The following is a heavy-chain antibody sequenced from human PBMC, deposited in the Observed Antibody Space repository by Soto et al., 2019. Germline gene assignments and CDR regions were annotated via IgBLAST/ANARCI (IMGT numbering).Heavy chain of an antibody. CDR1: GGSFSGYY. Sequence: SETLSLTCAVYGGSFSGYYWSWIRQPPGKGLEWIGEINHSGSTNYNPSLKSRVTISVDTSKNQFSLKLSSVTAADTAVYYCARVPPYGLRFDYWGQGTLVTVSS. J-gene: IGHJ4*02. V-gene: IGHV4-34*01. CDR3: ARVPPYGLRFDY. D-gene: IGHD4-17*01. CDR2: INHSGST.